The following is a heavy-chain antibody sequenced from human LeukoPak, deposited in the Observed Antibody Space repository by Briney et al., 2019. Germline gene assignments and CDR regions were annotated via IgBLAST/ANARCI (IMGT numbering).Heavy chain of an antibody. J-gene: IGHJ4*02. CDR2: INWNGGST. V-gene: IGHV3-20*01. CDR1: GFTFDDYG. Sequence: GGSLRLSCAASGFTFDDYGMSWVRHAPEKGLEWVSGINWNGGSTGYADSVEGRFTISRDNAKNSLYLQMNSLRAEDTALYHCARGDLRYFDWLPSIYYFDYWGQGTLVTVSS. D-gene: IGHD3-9*01. CDR3: ARGDLRYFDWLPSIYYFDY.